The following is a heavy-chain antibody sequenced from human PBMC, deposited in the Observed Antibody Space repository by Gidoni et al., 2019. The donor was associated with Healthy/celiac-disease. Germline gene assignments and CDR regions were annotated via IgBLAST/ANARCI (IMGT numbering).Heavy chain of an antibody. V-gene: IGHV3-30*18. J-gene: IGHJ4*02. CDR3: AKDVDTAMVY. CDR1: GFTFSSYG. Sequence: QVQLVESGGGVVQPGRSLRLSCSPSGFTFSSYGMHWVRQAPGKGLEWVAVISYDGSNKYYADFVKGRFTISRDNSKNTLYLQMNSLRAEDTAVYYCAKDVDTAMVYWGQGTLVTVSA. CDR2: ISYDGSNK. D-gene: IGHD5-18*01.